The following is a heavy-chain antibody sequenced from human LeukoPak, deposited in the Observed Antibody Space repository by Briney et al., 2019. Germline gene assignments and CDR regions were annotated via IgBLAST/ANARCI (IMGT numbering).Heavy chain of an antibody. CDR1: GFTFSSYW. D-gene: IGHD6-19*01. J-gene: IGHJ4*02. V-gene: IGHV3-7*04. Sequence: GGSLRLSCAASGFTFSSYWMSWVRQAPGKGLEGLANIKQDGSEKYYVDSVKGRFSISRDNAKNSLYMQMNSLRAEDTAVYYCARASYSSGWSSKYWGQGTLVIVSS. CDR3: ARASYSSGWSSKY. CDR2: IKQDGSEK.